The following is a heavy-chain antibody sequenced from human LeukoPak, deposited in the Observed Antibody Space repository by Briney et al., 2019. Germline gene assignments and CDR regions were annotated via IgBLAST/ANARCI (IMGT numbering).Heavy chain of an antibody. V-gene: IGHV4-59*01. CDR3: ARDRPGGSSLDY. CDR1: GGSLNGDF. D-gene: IGHD6-13*01. J-gene: IGHJ4*02. CDR2: IHYSGST. Sequence: SENLSLTRTVSGGSLNGDFWSLVRESPREGLGWIAYIHYSGSTSYNPSLKSRVTISVDTSKNEFSLKLTSVNAADTAVYYCARDRPGGSSLDYWGQGTLVTVSS.